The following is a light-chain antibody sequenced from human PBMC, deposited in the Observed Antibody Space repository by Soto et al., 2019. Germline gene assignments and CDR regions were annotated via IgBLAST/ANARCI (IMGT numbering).Light chain of an antibody. CDR2: AAS. CDR1: QDISNY. Sequence: DIQMTQSPSSLSASVGDRVTITCRASQDISNYLAWYQQKPGKVPKLLIYAASTLQSGVPSRFSGSGSGTDFTLTISSLQPEDVATYYCQKYHSAPLTFGGGTKVEIK. CDR3: QKYHSAPLT. J-gene: IGKJ4*01. V-gene: IGKV1-27*01.